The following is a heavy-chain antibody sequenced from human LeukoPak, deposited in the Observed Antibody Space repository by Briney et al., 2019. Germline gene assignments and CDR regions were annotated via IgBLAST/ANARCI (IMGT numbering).Heavy chain of an antibody. J-gene: IGHJ4*02. CDR3: ASSGGRSEYSSSWYEKRYYFDY. CDR2: IYTSGST. D-gene: IGHD6-13*01. V-gene: IGHV4-4*07. CDR1: GGSISSYY. Sequence: SETLSLTCTVSGGSISSYYWSWIRQPAGKGLEWIGRIYTSGSTNYNPSLKSRVTISVDTSMSQFSLKLSSVTAADTAVYYCASSGGRSEYSSSWYEKRYYFDYWGQGTLVTVSS.